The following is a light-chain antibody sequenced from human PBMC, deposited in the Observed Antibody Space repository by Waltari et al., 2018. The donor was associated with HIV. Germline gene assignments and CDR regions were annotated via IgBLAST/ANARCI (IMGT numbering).Light chain of an antibody. CDR1: QIVTTN. J-gene: IGKJ1*01. CDR3: QQYNNWPWT. CDR2: GAS. V-gene: IGKV3-15*01. Sequence: EIVMTQSPDTLSVSPGERATLACRASQIVTTNLAWYQQKPGQAPRLLFYGASTRATGLPYRFSGSGSGTEFTLTISSLQSEDSAVYYCQQYNNWPWTFGQGTTVEIK.